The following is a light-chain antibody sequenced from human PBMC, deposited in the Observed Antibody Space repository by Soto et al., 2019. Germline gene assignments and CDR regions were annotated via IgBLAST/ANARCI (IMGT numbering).Light chain of an antibody. CDR1: SSDVGGYNR. CDR2: EVT. Sequence: QSGLTLPASVSGSPGQSITISCTGTSSDVGGYNRVSWYQQHPDKAPKLIIYEVTNRPSGISNRFSGSKSGDTASLTISGLQAEDEADYYCYSYRSGSAHVFGTGTKVTVL. V-gene: IGLV2-14*01. J-gene: IGLJ1*01. CDR3: YSYRSGSAHV.